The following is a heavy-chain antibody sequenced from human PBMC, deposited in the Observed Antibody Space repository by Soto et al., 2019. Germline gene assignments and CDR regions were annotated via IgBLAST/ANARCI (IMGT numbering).Heavy chain of an antibody. J-gene: IGHJ4*02. Sequence: EVQLVESGGGLVQPGGSLRLSCAASGFTFSSYWMSWVRQAPGKGLEWVANIKQDGSEKYYVDSVKGRFTISRDNAKNSLYLQMNSLRAEDTAVYYCAREDYGSGSYYNLWSSGWYGLSYWGQGTLVTVSS. V-gene: IGHV3-7*03. D-gene: IGHD3-10*01. CDR3: AREDYGSGSYYNLWSSGWYGLSY. CDR1: GFTFSSYW. CDR2: IKQDGSEK.